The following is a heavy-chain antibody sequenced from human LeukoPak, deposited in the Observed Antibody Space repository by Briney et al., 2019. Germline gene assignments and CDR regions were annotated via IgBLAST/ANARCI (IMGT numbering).Heavy chain of an antibody. V-gene: IGHV4-34*01. D-gene: IGHD3-16*01. CDR1: GGSFSGYY. CDR2: INHSRST. CDR3: ARGNSPWGWVYYYMDV. Sequence: SETLSLTCAVYGGSFSGYYWSWIRQPPGKGLEWIGEINHSRSTNYNPSLKSRVTISVDTSKNQFSLKLSSVTAADTAVYYCARGNSPWGWVYYYMDVWGKGTTVTVSS. J-gene: IGHJ6*03.